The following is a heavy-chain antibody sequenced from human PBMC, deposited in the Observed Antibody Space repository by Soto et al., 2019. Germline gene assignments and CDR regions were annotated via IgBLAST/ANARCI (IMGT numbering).Heavy chain of an antibody. V-gene: IGHV3-53*01. CDR3: ATRPLLPGAP. CDR1: GFTFSSND. CDR2: IYSGGST. Sequence: EVQLVESGGGLIQPGGSLRLSCAASGFTFSSNDMNWVRQAPGKGLEWVSLIYSGGSTYYADSVKGRFTISRDNSKNTLYHQMRSLRAEDTAVYYCATRPLLPGAPWGQGTMVTVSS. D-gene: IGHD3-22*01. J-gene: IGHJ3*01.